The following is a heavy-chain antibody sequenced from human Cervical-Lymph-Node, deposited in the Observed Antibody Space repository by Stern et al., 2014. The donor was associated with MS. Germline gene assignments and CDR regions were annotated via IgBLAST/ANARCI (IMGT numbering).Heavy chain of an antibody. J-gene: IGHJ4*02. CDR3: ARDLYYYDSSGYPGDY. CDR2: ISAYNGNT. D-gene: IGHD3-22*01. Sequence: DQLVESGAEVKKPGASVKVSCKASGYTFTSYGISWVRQAPGQGLEWMGWISAYNGNTNYAQKLQGRVTMTTDTSTSTAYMELRSLRSDDTAVYYCARDLYYYDSSGYPGDYWGQGTLVTVSS. V-gene: IGHV1-18*01. CDR1: GYTFTSYG.